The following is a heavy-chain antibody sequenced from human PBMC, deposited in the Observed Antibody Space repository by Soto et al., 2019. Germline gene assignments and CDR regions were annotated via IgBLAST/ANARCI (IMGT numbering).Heavy chain of an antibody. V-gene: IGHV4-31*03. D-gene: IGHD4-17*01. CDR3: ARRSTVTGYFDY. J-gene: IGHJ4*02. CDR2: ICCSGST. CDR1: GGSISSGGYY. Sequence: QVQLQESGPGLVKPSQTLSLTCTASGGSISSGGYYWNRIRQHPGKGLEWIGYICCSGSTYYNPSLKSRVTISLDTSKNQFSLKLSSVTAADTAVYYCARRSTVTGYFDYWGQGTLVTVSS.